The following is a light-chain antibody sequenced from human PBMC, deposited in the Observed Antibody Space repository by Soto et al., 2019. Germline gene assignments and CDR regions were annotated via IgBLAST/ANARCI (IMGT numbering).Light chain of an antibody. CDR1: QSVSDH. CDR2: DAS. J-gene: IGKJ4*01. V-gene: IGKV3-11*01. CDR3: QQRSNWPGT. Sequence: EVVLTQSPATLSLSPGERATLSRRASQSVSDHLAWYQHKPGQAPRLLIYDASNRATGIPARFTGSGSGADFTLTISSLEPEDFAVYYCQQRSNWPGTFGGGTKVDI.